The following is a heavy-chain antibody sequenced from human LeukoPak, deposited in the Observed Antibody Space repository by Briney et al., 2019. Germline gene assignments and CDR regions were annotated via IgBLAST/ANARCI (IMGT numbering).Heavy chain of an antibody. D-gene: IGHD3-10*01. V-gene: IGHV3-74*01. CDR1: GFTFSSYW. Sequence: GGSLRLSCAASGFTFSSYWMSWVRQAPGKGLMWVSQINSDGSATSCADPVKGRCTISRDNAKNMLYLEMNSLRVEDTAVYYCAKDPYYYGSGSTFGYWGQGTLVTVSS. CDR3: AKDPYYYGSGSTFGY. CDR2: INSDGSAT. J-gene: IGHJ4*02.